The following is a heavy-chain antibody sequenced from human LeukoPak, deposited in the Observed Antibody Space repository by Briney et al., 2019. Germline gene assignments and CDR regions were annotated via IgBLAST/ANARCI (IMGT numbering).Heavy chain of an antibody. Sequence: GGSLRLSCAASGFTFSNYMMHWVRQAPGKGLVWVSRIKSDGITITYADSVEGRFTISRDNAKNSLFLQMHSLRAEDTAVYYCIQLGGTAKTSHAFDVWGQGTMVTVSS. CDR1: GFTFSNYM. J-gene: IGHJ3*01. D-gene: IGHD1-1*01. CDR2: IKSDGITI. CDR3: IQLGGTAKTSHAFDV. V-gene: IGHV3-74*01.